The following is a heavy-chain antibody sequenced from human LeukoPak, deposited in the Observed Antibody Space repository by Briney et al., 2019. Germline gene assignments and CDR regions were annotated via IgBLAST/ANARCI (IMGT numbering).Heavy chain of an antibody. CDR1: GGSISSGGYY. CDR3: ARHHMDADRNNWSDAFDI. D-gene: IGHD1-1*01. CDR2: IYYSGST. V-gene: IGHV4-31*03. Sequence: SQTLSLTCTVSGGSISSGGYYWSWIRQHPGKGLEWIGYIYYSGSTYYNPSLKSRVTISVDTSKNQFSLKLSSVTAADTAVYYCARHHMDADRNNWSDAFDIWRQPTMAAV. J-gene: IGHJ3*02.